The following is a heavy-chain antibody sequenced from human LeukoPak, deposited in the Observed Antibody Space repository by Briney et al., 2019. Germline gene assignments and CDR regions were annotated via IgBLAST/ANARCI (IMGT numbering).Heavy chain of an antibody. CDR3: ARPSDTYPGDTFDI. CDR1: GGSINTYY. J-gene: IGHJ3*02. CDR2: IYNSGGT. Sequence: PSETLSLTCTVSGGSINTYYWSWIRQPAGKGLEWIGRIYNSGGTNYNPSLKSRVTMSVDTSKNQFSLKLSSVTAADTAVYYCARPSDTYPGDTFDIWGQGTMVTVSS. D-gene: IGHD2/OR15-2a*01. V-gene: IGHV4-4*07.